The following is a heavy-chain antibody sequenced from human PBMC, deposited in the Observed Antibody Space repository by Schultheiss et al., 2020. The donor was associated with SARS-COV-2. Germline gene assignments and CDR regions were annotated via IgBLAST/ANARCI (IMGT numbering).Heavy chain of an antibody. V-gene: IGHV4-39*07. CDR1: GFSLSSGGYY. CDR3: ARTLAGRQLWDS. Sequence: SGPTLVKPTQTLTLTCIFSGFSLSSGGYYWGWIRQPPGKGLEWIGSIYYSGSTYYNPSLKSRVTISVDTSKNQFSLKLRSVTAADTAMYYCARTLAGRQLWDSWGQGSLVTVSS. D-gene: IGHD6-6*01. CDR2: IYYSGST. J-gene: IGHJ4*02.